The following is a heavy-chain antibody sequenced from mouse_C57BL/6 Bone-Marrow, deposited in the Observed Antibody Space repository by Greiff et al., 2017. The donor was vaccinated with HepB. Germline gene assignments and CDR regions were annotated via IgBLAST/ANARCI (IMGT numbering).Heavy chain of an antibody. CDR2: IHPNSGST. CDR3: ARDGYDGYWGLRRRGFAY. J-gene: IGHJ3*01. V-gene: IGHV1-64*01. Sequence: VQLQQSGAELVKPGASVKLSCKASGYTFTSYWMHWVKQRPGQGLEWIGMIHPNSGSTNYNEKFKSKATLTVDKSSSTAYMQLSSLTSEDSAVYYYARDGYDGYWGLRRRGFAYWGQGTLVTVSA. CDR1: GYTFTSYW. D-gene: IGHD2-3*01.